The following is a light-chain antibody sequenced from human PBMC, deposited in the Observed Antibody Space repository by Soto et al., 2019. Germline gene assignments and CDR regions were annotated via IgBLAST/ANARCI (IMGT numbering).Light chain of an antibody. CDR3: QQRSNWPTST. V-gene: IGKV3-11*01. Sequence: EIVRTQSAATLSLSPGERATLSCRASQSVSSYLAWYQQKPGQAPRLLIYDAANRATGIPARFSGSGSGTDFTLTISSLETQDFAFYYCQQRSNWPTSTFGQGTQLEIK. CDR1: QSVSSY. J-gene: IGKJ5*01. CDR2: DAA.